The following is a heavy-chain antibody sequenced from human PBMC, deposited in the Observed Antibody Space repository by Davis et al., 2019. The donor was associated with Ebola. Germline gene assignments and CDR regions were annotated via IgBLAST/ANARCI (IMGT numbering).Heavy chain of an antibody. CDR1: GGSIISSSSY. Sequence: MPSETLSLTCTVSGGSIISSSSYWGWIRQPPGKGLEWIGEINHSGSTNYNPSLKSRVTISVDTSKNQFSLKLSSVTAADTAVYYCARLNWVGSWFDPWGQGTLVTVSS. D-gene: IGHD7-27*01. J-gene: IGHJ5*02. V-gene: IGHV4-39*07. CDR2: INHSGST. CDR3: ARLNWVGSWFDP.